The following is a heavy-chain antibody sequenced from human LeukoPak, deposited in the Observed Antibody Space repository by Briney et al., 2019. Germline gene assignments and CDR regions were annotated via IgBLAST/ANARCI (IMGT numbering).Heavy chain of an antibody. Sequence: PGGSLRLSCAASGFTVSSKYMTWVRQAPGKGLEWVSVLYSGGSTYYADTVKGRFTISRDNSKNTLYLQMNSLRAEDTAVYYCARGDYDILTGYFPWAFDIWGQGTMVTVSS. D-gene: IGHD3-9*01. J-gene: IGHJ3*02. CDR3: ARGDYDILTGYFPWAFDI. V-gene: IGHV3-66*01. CDR1: GFTVSSKY. CDR2: LYSGGST.